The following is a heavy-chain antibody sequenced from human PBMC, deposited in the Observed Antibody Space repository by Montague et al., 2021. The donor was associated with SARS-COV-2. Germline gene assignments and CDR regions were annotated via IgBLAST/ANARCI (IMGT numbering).Heavy chain of an antibody. D-gene: IGHD2-2*01. J-gene: IGHJ5*02. V-gene: IGHV4-39*01. Sequence: SETLSLTCTVSGGSISSSSYYWGWLRQPPGKGLEWIGSIYYSGSTYYNPSLKSRVTISVDTSKNQFSLKLSSVTAADTAVYYCARLKAPYCSSTSCYSASWFDPWGQGTLVTVSS. CDR3: ARLKAPYCSSTSCYSASWFDP. CDR1: GGSISSSSYY. CDR2: IYYSGST.